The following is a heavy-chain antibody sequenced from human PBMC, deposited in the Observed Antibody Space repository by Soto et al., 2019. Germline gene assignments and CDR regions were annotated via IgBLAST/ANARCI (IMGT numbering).Heavy chain of an antibody. V-gene: IGHV4-59*01. Sequence: SETLSLTCTVSGGSISSYYWSWIRQPPGKGLEWIGYICYSGSTNYNPSLKSRVTISVDTSKNQFSLKLSSVTAADTAVYYCAREIRIVATVYFDYWGQGTLVTVSS. CDR1: GGSISSYY. J-gene: IGHJ4*02. CDR2: ICYSGST. CDR3: AREIRIVATVYFDY. D-gene: IGHD5-12*01.